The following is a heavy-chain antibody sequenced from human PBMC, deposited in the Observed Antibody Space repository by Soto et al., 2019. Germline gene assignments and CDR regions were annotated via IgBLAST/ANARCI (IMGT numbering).Heavy chain of an antibody. V-gene: IGHV3-30-3*01. CDR2: ISYDGSNR. D-gene: IGHD2-2*02. Sequence: HPGGSLRLSCAASGFTFSSYAMHWVRQAPGKGLEWVAVISYDGSNRYYADSVKGRFTISRDNSKNTLYLQMNSLRAEDTAVYYCARELIVVVPAAIRAQEDTDYYGMDVWGQGTTVTVSS. CDR1: GFTFSSYA. J-gene: IGHJ6*02. CDR3: ARELIVVVPAAIRAQEDTDYYGMDV.